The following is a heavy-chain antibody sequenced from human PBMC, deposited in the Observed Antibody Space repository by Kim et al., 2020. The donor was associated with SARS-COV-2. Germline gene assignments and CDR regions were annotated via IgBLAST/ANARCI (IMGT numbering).Heavy chain of an antibody. J-gene: IGHJ3*01. CDR2: INPTGGST. CDR3: ARVGGVRAYNYGY. D-gene: IGHD5-18*01. CDR1: GYTFTSYD. V-gene: IGHV1-46*01. Sequence: ASVKVSCKSSGYTFTSYDMHWVRQAPGQGLEWMGIINPTGGSTTYAQKFQGRVTMTRDTSTSTVYMELSSLRSEDTAVYYCARVGGVRAYNYGYWGQGTMVTVSS.